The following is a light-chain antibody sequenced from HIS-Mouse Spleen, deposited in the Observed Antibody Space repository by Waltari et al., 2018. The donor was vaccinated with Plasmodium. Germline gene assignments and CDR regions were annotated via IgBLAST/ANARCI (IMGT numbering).Light chain of an antibody. CDR1: QGISSY. J-gene: IGKJ2*01. CDR3: QQYYSDPYT. Sequence: AIRMTQSPSSFSASTGDRVTITRRASQGISSYLAWYQQKPGKAPKLLIYAASTLHSGVPSRFSGSGSGTDFTLTISCLQSEDFATYYCQQYYSDPYTFGQGTKLEIK. V-gene: IGKV1-8*01. CDR2: AAS.